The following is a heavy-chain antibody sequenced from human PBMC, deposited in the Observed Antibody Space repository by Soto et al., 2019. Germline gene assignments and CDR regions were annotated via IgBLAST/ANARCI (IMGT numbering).Heavy chain of an antibody. D-gene: IGHD3-10*01. V-gene: IGHV4-30-2*01. CDR3: ARVNGSGSYYRDYFDY. J-gene: IGHJ4*02. CDR2: IYHSGST. Sequence: SETLSLTCAVSGGSISSGGYSWSWIRQPPGKGLEWIGYIYHSGSTYYNPSLKSRVTISVDRSKNQFSLKLSSVTAADRAVYYCARVNGSGSYYRDYFDYCGQGTLVTVSS. CDR1: GGSISSGGYS.